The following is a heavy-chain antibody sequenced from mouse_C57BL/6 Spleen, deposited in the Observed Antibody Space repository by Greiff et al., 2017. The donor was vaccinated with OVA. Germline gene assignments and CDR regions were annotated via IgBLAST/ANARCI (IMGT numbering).Heavy chain of an antibody. V-gene: IGHV1-63*01. D-gene: IGHD1-1*01. CDR1: GYTFTNYW. J-gene: IGHJ1*03. CDR2: IYPGGGYT. CDR3: ARENYDGSSCGERYFEV. Sequence: QVQLQQSGAELVRPGTSVKMSCKASGYTFTNYWIGWAKQRPGHGLEWIGDIYPGGGYTNYNEKFKGKATLTADKSSSTAYMQFSSLTSEDSAIYYWARENYDGSSCGERYFEVWGTGTTVTVSS.